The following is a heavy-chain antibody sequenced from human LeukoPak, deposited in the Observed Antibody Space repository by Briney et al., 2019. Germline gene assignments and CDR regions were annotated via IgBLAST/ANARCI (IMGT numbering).Heavy chain of an antibody. CDR3: ARGQYSSSWYLQPPSDAEYFQH. D-gene: IGHD6-13*01. Sequence: GGSLRLSCAASGFTFSSYSMNWVRQAPGKGLGWVSYISSSSSTIYYADSVKGRFTISRDNAKNSLYLQMNSLRAEDTAVYYCARGQYSSSWYLQPPSDAEYFQHWGQGTLVTVSS. CDR2: ISSSSSTI. J-gene: IGHJ1*01. CDR1: GFTFSSYS. V-gene: IGHV3-48*01.